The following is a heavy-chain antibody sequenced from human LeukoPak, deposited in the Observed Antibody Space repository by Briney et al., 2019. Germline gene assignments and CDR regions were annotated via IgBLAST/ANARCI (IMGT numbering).Heavy chain of an antibody. D-gene: IGHD3-22*01. V-gene: IGHV3-21*01. CDR3: ARDLLITMIVTMDV. Sequence: GGSLRLSCAASGFTFTTYWMTWVRQAPGKGLEWVSSISSSSSYIYYADSVKGRFTISRDNAKKLLYLQMNSLRAEDTAVYYCARDLLITMIVTMDVWGKGTTVTVSS. J-gene: IGHJ6*04. CDR2: ISSSSSYI. CDR1: GFTFTTYW.